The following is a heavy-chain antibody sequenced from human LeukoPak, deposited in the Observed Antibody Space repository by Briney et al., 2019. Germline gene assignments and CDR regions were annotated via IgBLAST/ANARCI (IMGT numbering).Heavy chain of an antibody. D-gene: IGHD6-19*01. V-gene: IGHV1-2*02. J-gene: IGHJ6*02. CDR2: INPNSGGT. CDR3: ARGRPGIAVAGTVNYYYYGMDV. Sequence: ASVKVSCKASGYTFTGYYMHWVRQAPGQGLEWMGWINPNSGGTNYAQKFQGRVTMTRDTSISTAYMELSRLRSDDTAEYYCARGRPGIAVAGTVNYYYYGMDVWGQGTTVTVSS. CDR1: GYTFTGYY.